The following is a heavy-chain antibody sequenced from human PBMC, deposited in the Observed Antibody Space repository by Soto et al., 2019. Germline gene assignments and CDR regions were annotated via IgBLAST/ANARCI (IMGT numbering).Heavy chain of an antibody. Sequence: SETLSLTCTVSGGSISSYYWSWIRQPPGKGLEWIGYIYYSGSTNYNPSLKSRVTISVDTSKNQFSLKLSSVTAADTAVYYCARDLAGSSSSSAGFDPWGQGTLVTVSS. CDR1: GGSISSYY. CDR2: IYYSGST. CDR3: ARDLAGSSSSSAGFDP. D-gene: IGHD6-6*01. V-gene: IGHV4-59*01. J-gene: IGHJ5*02.